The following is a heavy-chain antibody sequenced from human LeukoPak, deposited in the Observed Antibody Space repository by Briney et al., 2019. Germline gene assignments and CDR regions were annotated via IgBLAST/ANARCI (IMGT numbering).Heavy chain of an antibody. CDR3: ARVGSVTNFGVVSYYFDY. CDR1: GYSFDYYW. V-gene: IGHV5-51*01. J-gene: IGHJ4*02. CDR2: IDPDDSDS. Sequence: GASLKISCKASGYSFDYYWIAWVRQMPGKGLEWMGIIDPDDSDSTYSPSFQGQATISVDKSINTAYVQRSSLKASNTAIYYCARVGSVTNFGVVSYYFDYWGQGTLVTVSS. D-gene: IGHD3-3*01.